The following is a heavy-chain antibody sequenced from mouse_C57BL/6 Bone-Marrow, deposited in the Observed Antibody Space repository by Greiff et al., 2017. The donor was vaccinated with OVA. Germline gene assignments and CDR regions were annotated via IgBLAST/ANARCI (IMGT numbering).Heavy chain of an antibody. CDR1: GFNIKDDY. D-gene: IGHD2-3*01. V-gene: IGHV14-4*01. CDR2: IDPENGDT. J-gene: IGHJ2*01. CDR3: TRLGYYTLYYFDD. Sequence: VQLQQSGAELVRPGASVKLSCTASGFNIKDDYMHWVKQRPEQGLEWIGWIDPENGDTEYASKFQGKATITADPSSNTAYLQLSSLTSEDTAVYYCTRLGYYTLYYFDDWGQGTTLTVSS.